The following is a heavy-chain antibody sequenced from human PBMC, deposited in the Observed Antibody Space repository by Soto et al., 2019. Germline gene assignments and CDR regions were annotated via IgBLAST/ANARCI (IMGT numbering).Heavy chain of an antibody. CDR3: ARDPYSSSSRWFDP. Sequence: QVQLIKSGAEVKKPGASVKLSCKASGYSFITYGISWVRQAPGQGLEWMGWITTYSGNTDYAQKFQGRVTMTTDTSTSTVYMELRNLRSDDTAVYYCARDPYSSSSRWFDPWGQGTLVTVSS. CDR1: GYSFITYG. V-gene: IGHV1-18*01. CDR2: ITTYSGNT. J-gene: IGHJ5*02. D-gene: IGHD6-6*01.